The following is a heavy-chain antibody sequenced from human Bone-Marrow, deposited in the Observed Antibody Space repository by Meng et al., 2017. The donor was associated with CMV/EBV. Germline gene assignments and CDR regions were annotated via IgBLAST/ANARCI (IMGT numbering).Heavy chain of an antibody. CDR3: TTEIYGDYVTPWFDP. CDR2: IKSKADGETT. Sequence: VNFSKAGMSWVGEAPGKGLEWVGRIKSKADGETTDYAAPVKGRFTISRDESKNTLYLQRNSLKTEDTAVYYCTTEIYGDYVTPWFDPWGQGTLVTVSS. J-gene: IGHJ5*02. D-gene: IGHD4-17*01. V-gene: IGHV3-15*01. CDR1: VNFSKAG.